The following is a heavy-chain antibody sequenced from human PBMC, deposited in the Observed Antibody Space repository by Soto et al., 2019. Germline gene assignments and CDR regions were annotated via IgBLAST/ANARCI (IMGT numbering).Heavy chain of an antibody. CDR2: ILSDGSNN. D-gene: IGHD5-18*01. CDR1: GFTFSSYA. Sequence: PGGSLRLSCEASGFTFSSYALHCVRQAPGKGLEGVAVILSDGSNNYYADSVKGRFTISRDYSKNTLYLQINSLRAEDTAVYDCAREKYSYGFYYYYGMDVWGQGTTVTVSS. CDR3: AREKYSYGFYYYYGMDV. V-gene: IGHV3-30-3*01. J-gene: IGHJ6*02.